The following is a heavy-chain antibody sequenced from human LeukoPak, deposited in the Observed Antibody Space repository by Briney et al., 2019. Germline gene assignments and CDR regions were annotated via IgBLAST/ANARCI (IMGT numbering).Heavy chain of an antibody. Sequence: ASVKVSCKASGYTFTGYYMHWVRQAPGQGLEWMGWINPNSGGTNYAQKFQGWVTMTRSTSISTAYMELSSLRSEDTAVYYCARGYSMRLRPIPGYWGQGTLVTVSS. V-gene: IGHV1-2*04. CDR3: ARGYSMRLRPIPGY. J-gene: IGHJ4*02. D-gene: IGHD6-13*01. CDR2: INPNSGGT. CDR1: GYTFTGYY.